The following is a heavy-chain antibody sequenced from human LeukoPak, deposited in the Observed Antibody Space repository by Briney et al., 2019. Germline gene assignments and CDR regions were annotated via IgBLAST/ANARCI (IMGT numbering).Heavy chain of an antibody. CDR2: IKSDGST. V-gene: IGHV3-74*01. CDR1: GFTFSSYW. J-gene: IGHJ1*01. Sequence: PGGSLRLSCAASGFTFSSYWMHWVRHAPGKGLVWVSRIKSDGSTNYAGSVKGRFTISRDNAKNTVSLQMNSLRAEDTGVYYCARAPSEIGGYYPEYFRHWGQGTLVTVSS. CDR3: ARAPSEIGGYYPEYFRH. D-gene: IGHD3-22*01.